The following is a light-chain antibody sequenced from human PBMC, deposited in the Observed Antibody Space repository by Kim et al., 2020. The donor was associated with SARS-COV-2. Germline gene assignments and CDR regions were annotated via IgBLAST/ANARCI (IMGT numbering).Light chain of an antibody. CDR2: AAS. CDR1: QAISSY. Sequence: ASVGARVPCTYRASQAISSYLAWYQHKPGKPPKLLVYAASALHSGVPSRFSGRGSGTQFTLTISNLQPEDVATYYCLKHSSAPWTFGQGTKVDIK. J-gene: IGKJ1*01. CDR3: LKHSSAPWT. V-gene: IGKV1-27*01.